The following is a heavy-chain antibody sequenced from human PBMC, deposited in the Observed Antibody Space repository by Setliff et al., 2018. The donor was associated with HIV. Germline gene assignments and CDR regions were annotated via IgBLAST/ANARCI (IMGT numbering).Heavy chain of an antibody. Sequence: GGSLRLSCAASGFTFTDYTMNWVRQAPGKGLEWVSSITSGSTYVNYADSVKGRFSISRDSSKNSLYLQMISLRAEDTALYYCARQGNWEFDYWGQGTLVTVSS. J-gene: IGHJ4*02. V-gene: IGHV3-21*01. CDR1: GFTFTDYT. CDR3: ARQGNWEFDY. CDR2: ITSGSTYV. D-gene: IGHD7-27*01.